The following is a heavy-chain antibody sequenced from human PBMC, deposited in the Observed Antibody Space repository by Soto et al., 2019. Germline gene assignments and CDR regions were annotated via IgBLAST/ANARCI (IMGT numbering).Heavy chain of an antibody. CDR2: ISYDGSNK. Sequence: QVQLVESGGGVVQPGRSLRLSCAASGFTFSSYAMHWVRQAPGKGPEWVAVISYDGSNKYYADSVKGRFTISRDNSKNTLYLQMNSLRAEDTAVYYCAEGGISALFQHWGQGTLVTVSS. CDR3: AEGGISALFQH. CDR1: GFTFSSYA. V-gene: IGHV3-30-3*01. J-gene: IGHJ1*01. D-gene: IGHD2-21*01.